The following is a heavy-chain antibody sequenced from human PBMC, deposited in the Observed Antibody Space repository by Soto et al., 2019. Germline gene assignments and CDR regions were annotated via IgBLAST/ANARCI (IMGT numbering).Heavy chain of an antibody. V-gene: IGHV4-59*01. D-gene: IGHD3-3*01. J-gene: IGHJ6*03. Sequence: SETLSLTCTVSGGSISSYYWSWIRQPPGKGLEWIGYIYYSGSTNYNPSLKSRVTISVDTSKNQFSLKLSSVTAADTTVYYCARRFEIFGAGYYYMDVWGKGTTVTVSS. CDR2: IYYSGST. CDR3: ARRFEIFGAGYYYMDV. CDR1: GGSISSYY.